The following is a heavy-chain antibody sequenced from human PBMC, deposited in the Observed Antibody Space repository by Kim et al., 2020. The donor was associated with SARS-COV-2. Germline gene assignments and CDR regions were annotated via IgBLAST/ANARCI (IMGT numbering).Heavy chain of an antibody. CDR3: ARGGGYCSSTSCYGDWFDP. V-gene: IGHV3-33*01. J-gene: IGHJ5*02. D-gene: IGHD2-2*01. Sequence: GGSLRLSCAASGFTFSSYGMHWVRQAPGKGLEWVAVIWYDGSNKYYADSVKGRFTISRDNSKNTLYLQMNSLRAEDTAVYYCARGGGYCSSTSCYGDWFDPWGQGTLVTVSS. CDR2: IWYDGSNK. CDR1: GFTFSSYG.